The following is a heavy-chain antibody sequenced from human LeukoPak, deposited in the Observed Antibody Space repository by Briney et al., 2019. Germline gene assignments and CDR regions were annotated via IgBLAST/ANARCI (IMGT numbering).Heavy chain of an antibody. CDR2: ISGYNGNT. V-gene: IGHV1-18*04. D-gene: IGHD5-18*01. J-gene: IGHJ3*02. Sequence: ASVKVSCKASGHTFISYGISWVRQAPGQGLEWMGWISGYNGNTKYAQRFQGRVTMTTDTSTDTVYMELRSLKSDDTAVYYCARVDTSMEDAFDIWGQGTMVAVSS. CDR3: ARVDTSMEDAFDI. CDR1: GHTFISYG.